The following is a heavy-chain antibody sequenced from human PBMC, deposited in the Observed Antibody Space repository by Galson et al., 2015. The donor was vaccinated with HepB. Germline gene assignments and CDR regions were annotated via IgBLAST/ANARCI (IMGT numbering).Heavy chain of an antibody. D-gene: IGHD4-17*01. CDR2: ISYDGSNK. CDR1: GFTFSSYA. Sequence: SLRLSCAASGFTFSSYAMHWVRQAPGKGLEWVAVISYDGSNKYYADSVKGRFTISRDNAKNSLYLQMNSLRAEDTAMYYCARPRYTDYGDLDYWGQGTLVTVSS. CDR3: ARPRYTDYGDLDY. V-gene: IGHV3-30-3*01. J-gene: IGHJ4*02.